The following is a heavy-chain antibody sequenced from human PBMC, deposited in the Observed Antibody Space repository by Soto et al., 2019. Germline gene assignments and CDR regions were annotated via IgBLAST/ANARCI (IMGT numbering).Heavy chain of an antibody. J-gene: IGHJ3*02. Sequence: SLRLSCVASGFTFSGHGMHWVRQPPGQGLEWISGISGSGESTYYADSVKGRFTISRDDSKNTVHLELNSLKAEDTAVYYCAKDGGITMFRGRARGFDIWGPGTMVNVSS. CDR2: ISGSGEST. CDR1: GFTFSGHG. CDR3: AKDGGITMFRGRARGFDI. V-gene: IGHV3-23*01. D-gene: IGHD3-10*01.